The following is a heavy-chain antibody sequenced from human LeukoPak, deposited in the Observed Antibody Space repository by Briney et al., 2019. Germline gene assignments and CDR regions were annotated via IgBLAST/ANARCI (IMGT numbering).Heavy chain of an antibody. Sequence: GGSLRLSCAASGFIFSSYAMSWVRQAPGKGLEWVSAISGSGDSTYYADSVKGRFTISRDNSENTPYLQMISLRAEGTAVYYFAKDYYDFWSGYYPFDDWGQGTLVTVSS. D-gene: IGHD3-3*01. J-gene: IGHJ4*02. V-gene: IGHV3-23*01. CDR3: AKDYYDFWSGYYPFDD. CDR1: GFIFSSYA. CDR2: ISGSGDST.